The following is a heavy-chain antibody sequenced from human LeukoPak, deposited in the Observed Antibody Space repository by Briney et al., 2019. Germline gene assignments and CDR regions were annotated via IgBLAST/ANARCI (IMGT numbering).Heavy chain of an antibody. CDR1: GGSMSSYY. D-gene: IGHD3-22*01. CDR3: ARSDSSGYNWFDP. V-gene: IGHV4-59*08. CDR2: IYYSGST. J-gene: IGHJ5*02. Sequence: SETLSLTCTVSGGSMSSYYWSWIRQPPGKGLEWIGYIYYSGSTNYSPSLKSRVTISVDTSKNQFSLKLSSVTAADTAVYYCARSDSSGYNWFDPWGQGTLVTVSS.